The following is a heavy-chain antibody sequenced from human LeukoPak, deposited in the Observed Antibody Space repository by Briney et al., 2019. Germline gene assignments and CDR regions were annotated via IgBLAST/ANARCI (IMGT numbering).Heavy chain of an antibody. J-gene: IGHJ6*03. CDR2: FDPEDGET. Sequence: ASVKVSCKVSGYTLTELSMHWVRQAPGKGLEWTGGFDPEDGETIYAQKFQGRVTMTEDTSTDTAYMELSSLRSEDTAVYYCATPIFGTQLYYMDVWGKGTTVTVSS. V-gene: IGHV1-24*01. CDR3: ATPIFGTQLYYMDV. D-gene: IGHD3-3*01. CDR1: GYTLTELS.